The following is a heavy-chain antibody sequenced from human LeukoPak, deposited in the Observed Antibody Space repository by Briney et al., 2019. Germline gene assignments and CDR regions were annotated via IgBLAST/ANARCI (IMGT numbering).Heavy chain of an antibody. D-gene: IGHD2-21*02. V-gene: IGHV3-53*01. Sequence: GGSLRLSCAVSGFTVSSNHMSWVRQAPGKGLNGFSVIYNDGNTYYTDSVKGRFTISRDNSKNTVFLQMNSLRAEDTAMYYCARDREVVTARAQMDVWGKGTTVTVSS. CDR2: IYNDGNT. CDR3: ARDREVVTARAQMDV. J-gene: IGHJ6*04. CDR1: GFTVSSNH.